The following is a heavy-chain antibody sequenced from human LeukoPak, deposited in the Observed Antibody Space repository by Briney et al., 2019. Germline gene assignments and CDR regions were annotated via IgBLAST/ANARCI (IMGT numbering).Heavy chain of an antibody. Sequence: TGGSLRLSCAASGFTFSSYSMNWVRQAPGKGLGWVSSISSSSSYIYYADSVKGRFTISRDNAKNSLYLQMNSLRAEDTAVYYCARDLGPHAAEYFQHWGQGTLVTVSS. V-gene: IGHV3-21*01. CDR2: ISSSSSYI. D-gene: IGHD2-2*01. CDR1: GFTFSSYS. J-gene: IGHJ1*01. CDR3: ARDLGPHAAEYFQH.